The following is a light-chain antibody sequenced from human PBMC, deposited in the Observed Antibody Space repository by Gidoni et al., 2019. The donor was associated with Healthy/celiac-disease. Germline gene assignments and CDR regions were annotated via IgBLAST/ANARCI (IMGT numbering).Light chain of an antibody. CDR2: DDS. J-gene: IGLJ1*01. V-gene: IGLV3-21*02. CDR1: NIGSKS. CDR3: QVWDSSSDHHYV. Sequence: SYVLTQPPSVSVAPGQTARITCGGKNIGSKSVHWYQQKQGQAPVLVVYDDSDRPSGIPERFSGSNAGNTATLTISRVEAGDEADYYCQVWDSSSDHHYVFGTGTKVTVL.